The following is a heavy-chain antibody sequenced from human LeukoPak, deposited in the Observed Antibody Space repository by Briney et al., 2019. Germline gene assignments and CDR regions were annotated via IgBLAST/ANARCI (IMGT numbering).Heavy chain of an antibody. D-gene: IGHD3-10*01. V-gene: IGHV3-21*04. J-gene: IGHJ5*02. CDR2: ISSSSSYI. CDR3: AKDREPYYYGSGDANWFDP. Sequence: PGGSLRLSCAASGFTFSSYSMNWVRQAPGKGLEWVSSISSSSSYIYYADSVKGRFTISRDNSKNTLYLQMNSLRAEDTAVYYCAKDREPYYYGSGDANWFDPWGQGTLVTVSS. CDR1: GFTFSSYS.